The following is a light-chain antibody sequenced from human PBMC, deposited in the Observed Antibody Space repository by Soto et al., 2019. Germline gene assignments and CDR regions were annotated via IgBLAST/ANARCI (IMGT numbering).Light chain of an antibody. J-gene: IGKJ1*01. V-gene: IGKV3-11*01. CDR2: DAS. CDR1: QSVSSS. CDR3: QQRGSWPWT. Sequence: EIVLTQSPATLSLSPGERATLSCRASQSVSSSLAWYQQKPGQAPRPLIYDASNRATGIPARFSGSGSGTDFTLTISSLEPEDFAIYYCQQRGSWPWTFGQGTKVDIK.